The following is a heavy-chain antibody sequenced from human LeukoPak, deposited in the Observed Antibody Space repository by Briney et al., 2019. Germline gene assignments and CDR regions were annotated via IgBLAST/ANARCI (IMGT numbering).Heavy chain of an antibody. V-gene: IGHV3-9*01. J-gene: IGHJ4*02. CDR2: ISWNSGSI. D-gene: IGHD3-22*01. Sequence: SLRLSCAASGFTFDDYAMHWVRQAPGKGLEWVSGISWNSGSIGYADSVKGRFTISRDNAKNSLYLQMNSLRAEDTALYYCAKDYSYDSSGYYHFDYWGQGTLVTVSS. CDR1: GFTFDDYA. CDR3: AKDYSYDSSGYYHFDY.